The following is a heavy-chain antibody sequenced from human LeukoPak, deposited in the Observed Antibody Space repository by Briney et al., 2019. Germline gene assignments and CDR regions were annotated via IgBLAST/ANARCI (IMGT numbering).Heavy chain of an antibody. CDR2: INHSGST. CDR1: GGSFSGYY. Sequence: PSETLSLTCAVYGGSFSGYYWSWIRQPPGKGLEWIGEINHSGSTNYNPSLKSRVTISVDTSKNQFSLKLSYVTAADTAVYYCARVGSSSWSDRNWFDPWGQGTLVTVSS. V-gene: IGHV4-34*01. J-gene: IGHJ5*02. CDR3: ARVGSSSWSDRNWFDP. D-gene: IGHD6-13*01.